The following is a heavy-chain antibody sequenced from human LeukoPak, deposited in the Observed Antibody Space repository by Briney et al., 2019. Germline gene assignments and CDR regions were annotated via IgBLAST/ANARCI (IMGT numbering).Heavy chain of an antibody. CDR3: AKLRITMVRGARGGFDY. CDR1: GFTFSSYA. J-gene: IGHJ4*02. Sequence: GGSLRLSCAASGFTFSSYAMSWVRQAPGKGLEWVSAISGSGGSTYYADSVKGRFTISRDNSKNTLYLQMNSLRAEDTAVYYCAKLRITMVRGARGGFDYWGQGTLVTVSS. D-gene: IGHD3-10*01. V-gene: IGHV3-23*01. CDR2: ISGSGGST.